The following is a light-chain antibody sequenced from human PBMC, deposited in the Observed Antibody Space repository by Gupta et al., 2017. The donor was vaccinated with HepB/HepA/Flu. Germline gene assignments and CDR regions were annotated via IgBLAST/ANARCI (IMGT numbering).Light chain of an antibody. CDR2: GAS. Sequence: EIVLTQSPGTLSLSPGERATLSCRASQSVSSYLSWYQQKPGQAPRLLIYGASSRATGIPDRFSGSGSGTDFTLAISRLEPEDFAVYYCQQYGSSLTFGQGTRLRLN. CDR1: QSVSSY. CDR3: QQYGSSLT. V-gene: IGKV3-20*01. J-gene: IGKJ5*01.